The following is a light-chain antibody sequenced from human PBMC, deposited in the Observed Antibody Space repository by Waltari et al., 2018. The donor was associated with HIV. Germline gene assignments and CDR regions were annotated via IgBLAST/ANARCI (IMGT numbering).Light chain of an antibody. CDR2: ATS. V-gene: IGKV3-15*01. CDR3: QQYYNWPPYT. Sequence: EIVMTQSPAPLSVSLGERATLSCRTSQSVSSNLAWYQQKPGQAPRLLIYATSTRATGIPARFSGSGSGTEFTLTISSLQSEDFAVYYCQQYYNWPPYTFGQGTKLEIK. CDR1: QSVSSN. J-gene: IGKJ2*01.